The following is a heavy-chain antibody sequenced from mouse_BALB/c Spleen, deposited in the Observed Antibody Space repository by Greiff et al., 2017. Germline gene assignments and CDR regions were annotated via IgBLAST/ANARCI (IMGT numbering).Heavy chain of an antibody. J-gene: IGHJ4*01. V-gene: IGHV2-6-7*01. CDR2: IWGDGST. CDR3: ARDEAARAPYYYAMDY. Sequence: VQLVESGPGLVAPSQSLSITCTVSGFSLTGYGVNWVRQPPGKGLEWLGMIWGDGSTDYNSALKSRLSISKDNSKSQVFLKMNSLQTDDTARYYCARDEAARAPYYYAMDYWGQGTSVTVSS. CDR1: GFSLTGYG. D-gene: IGHD3-1*01.